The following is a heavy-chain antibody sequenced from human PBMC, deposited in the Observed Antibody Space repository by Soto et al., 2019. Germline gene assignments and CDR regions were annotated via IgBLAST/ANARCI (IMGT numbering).Heavy chain of an antibody. CDR1: GGSFSGYY. V-gene: IGHV4-34*01. D-gene: IGHD3-22*01. CDR2: INHSGSI. CDR3: AGVIGNYYDSSGRYYFDY. J-gene: IGHJ4*02. Sequence: QVQLQQWGAGLLKPSETLSLTCGVYGGSFSGYYWCWIRQPPGKGLEWIGEINHSGSINYNPSLMSRVTISVDTSKNQFSLKLSSVTAADTAVYYCAGVIGNYYDSSGRYYFDYWGQGALVTVSS.